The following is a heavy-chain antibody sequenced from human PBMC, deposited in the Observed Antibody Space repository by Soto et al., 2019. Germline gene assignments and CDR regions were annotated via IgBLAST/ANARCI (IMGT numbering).Heavy chain of an antibody. CDR2: IKSKTDGGTT. J-gene: IGHJ4*02. CDR1: GFTFSNAW. D-gene: IGHD6-19*01. Sequence: GGSLRLSCAASGFTFSNAWMSWVRQAPGKGLEWVGRIKSKTDGGTTDYAAPVKGRFTISRDNSKNTLYLQMNSLRAEDTAVYYCAKDRLLLVAVAELDYWGQGTLVTVSS. V-gene: IGHV3-15*01. CDR3: AKDRLLLVAVAELDY.